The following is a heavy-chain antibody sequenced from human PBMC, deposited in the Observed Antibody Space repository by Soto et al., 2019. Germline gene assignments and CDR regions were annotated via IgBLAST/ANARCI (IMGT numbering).Heavy chain of an antibody. D-gene: IGHD2-15*01. J-gene: IGHJ3*02. Sequence: PSETLSLTCTVSRGSISSYYWSWIRQPPGKGLEWIGYIHNSGDTNYNPSLKSRVTISVDTSKNHFSLKMSSVTAADTAVYYCARSDCSGGSCYVNVFDIRGQGTMVTVSS. V-gene: IGHV4-59*01. CDR3: ARSDCSGGSCYVNVFDI. CDR2: IHNSGDT. CDR1: RGSISSYY.